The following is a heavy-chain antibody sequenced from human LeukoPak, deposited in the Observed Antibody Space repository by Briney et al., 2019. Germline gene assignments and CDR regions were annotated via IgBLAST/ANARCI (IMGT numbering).Heavy chain of an antibody. D-gene: IGHD3-22*01. CDR2: ISAYNGNT. CDR3: SSYKNYYDSSGYYFDY. CDR1: GYTFTSYG. Sequence: ASVKVSCKASGYTFTSYGISWVRQAPGQGLEWMGWISAYNGNTNYAQKFQGRVTITTDESTSTAYMELSSLRSEDTAVYYCSSYKNYYDSSGYYFDYWGQGTLVTVSS. V-gene: IGHV1-18*01. J-gene: IGHJ4*02.